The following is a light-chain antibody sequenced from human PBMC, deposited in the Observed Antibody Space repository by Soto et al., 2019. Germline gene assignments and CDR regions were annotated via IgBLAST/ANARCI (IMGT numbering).Light chain of an antibody. V-gene: IGLV7-46*01. CDR2: DTN. Sequence: QAVVTQEPSLTVSPGGTVTLTCDSSTGVVTSGHYPYWFQQKPGQAPRTLIFDTNNKHSWTPARFSGSLLGGKAALTLSGAQPEDESDYYCLLFYRGLRPVFGGGTKLTVL. J-gene: IGLJ2*01. CDR3: LLFYRGLRPV. CDR1: TGVVTSGHY.